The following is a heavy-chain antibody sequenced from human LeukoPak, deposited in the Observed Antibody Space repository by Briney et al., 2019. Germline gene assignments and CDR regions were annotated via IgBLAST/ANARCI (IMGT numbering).Heavy chain of an antibody. CDR3: ARTLAPGTIGWFDH. J-gene: IGHJ5*02. Sequence: KPSETLSLTCTVSGGSISSYYWSWIRQPPGKGLEWIGYIYYSGSTNYNPSLKSRVTISVDTSKNQFSLKLSSVTAADTAVYYCARTLAPGTIGWFDHWGQGTLVTVSS. D-gene: IGHD1-7*01. CDR2: IYYSGST. V-gene: IGHV4-59*01. CDR1: GGSISSYY.